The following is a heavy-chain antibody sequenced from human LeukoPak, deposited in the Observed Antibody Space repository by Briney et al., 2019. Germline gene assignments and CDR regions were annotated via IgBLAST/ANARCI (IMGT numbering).Heavy chain of an antibody. V-gene: IGHV4-39*01. J-gene: IGHJ4*02. Sequence: PSQTLSLTCAVSGGSISSGAYYWGWIRQPPGKGLEWIGSIYYSGSTYYNPSLKSRVTISVDTSKNQFSLKLSSVTAADTAVYYCARRPGSSGYYWGQGTLVTVSS. CDR2: IYYSGST. CDR1: GGSISSGAYY. D-gene: IGHD3-22*01. CDR3: ARRPGSSGYY.